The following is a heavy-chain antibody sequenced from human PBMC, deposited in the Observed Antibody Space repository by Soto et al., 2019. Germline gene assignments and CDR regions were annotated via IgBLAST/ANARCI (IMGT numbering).Heavy chain of an antibody. D-gene: IGHD7-27*01. CDR3: ATSENWGPIEY. CDR2: IYYSGRS. V-gene: IGHV4-39*01. Sequence: QLQLQESGPGLVKPSETLSLTCTVSGGSISSSSNYWGWIRQPPGKGLEWIGSIYYSGRSYYNPSLKSRVTLSVDTSQNQFSLKLSSVTAADTAVYYCATSENWGPIEYWGQGTLVTVSS. CDR1: GGSISSSSNY. J-gene: IGHJ4*02.